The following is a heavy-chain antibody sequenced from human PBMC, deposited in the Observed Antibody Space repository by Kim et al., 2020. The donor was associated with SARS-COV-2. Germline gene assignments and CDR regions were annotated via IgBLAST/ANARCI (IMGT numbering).Heavy chain of an antibody. CDR1: GFTFSSYG. D-gene: IGHD3-10*01. CDR3: AKSHVRGVILTWDQLSYYGMDA. V-gene: IGHV3-30*18. CDR2: ISYDGSNK. J-gene: IGHJ6*02. Sequence: GGSLRLSCAASGFTFSSYGMHWVRQAPGKGLEWVAVISYDGSNKYYADSVKGRFTISRDNSKNTLYLQMNSLRAEDTAVYYCAKSHVRGVILTWDQLSYYGMDAWGQGTTVTVSS.